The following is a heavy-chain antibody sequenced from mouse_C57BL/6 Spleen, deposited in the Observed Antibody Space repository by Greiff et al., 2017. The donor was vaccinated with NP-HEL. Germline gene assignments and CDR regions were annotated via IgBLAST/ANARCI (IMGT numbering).Heavy chain of an antibody. Sequence: VQLQQPGAELVMPGASVKLSCKASGYTFTSYWMHWVKQRPGQGLEWIGEIDPSDSYTNYNQKFKGKSTLTVDKSSSTAYMQLSSLTSEDSAVYYCARSQSLYYGDVWGTGTTVTVSS. CDR2: IDPSDSYT. J-gene: IGHJ1*03. V-gene: IGHV1-69*01. CDR3: ARSQSLYYGDV. CDR1: GYTFTSYW. D-gene: IGHD1-1*01.